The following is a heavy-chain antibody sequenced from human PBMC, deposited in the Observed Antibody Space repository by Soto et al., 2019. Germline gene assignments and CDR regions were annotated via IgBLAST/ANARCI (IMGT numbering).Heavy chain of an antibody. Sequence: GGSLRLSCAASGFTFSSYWMSWVRQAPGKGLEWVANIKQDGSEKYYVDSVKGRFTISRDNAKNSLYLQMNSLRAEDTAVYYCARGSSGYSSGRRPFDYWGQGTLVTVSS. CDR1: GFTFSSYW. V-gene: IGHV3-7*05. CDR2: IKQDGSEK. D-gene: IGHD6-19*01. CDR3: ARGSSGYSSGRRPFDY. J-gene: IGHJ4*02.